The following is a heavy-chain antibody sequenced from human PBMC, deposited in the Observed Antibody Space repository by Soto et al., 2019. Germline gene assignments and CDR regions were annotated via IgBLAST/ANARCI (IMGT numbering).Heavy chain of an antibody. CDR1: GGSISSYY. Sequence: PSETLSLTCTVSGGSISSYYWSWIRQPPGKGLEWIGYIYHSGSTNYNPSLKSRVTISVDTSKNQFSLQLNSVTAADTAAYYCSYGYSFDYWGQGTPVTVSS. D-gene: IGHD3-10*01. V-gene: IGHV4-59*01. J-gene: IGHJ4*02. CDR3: SYGYSFDY. CDR2: IYHSGST.